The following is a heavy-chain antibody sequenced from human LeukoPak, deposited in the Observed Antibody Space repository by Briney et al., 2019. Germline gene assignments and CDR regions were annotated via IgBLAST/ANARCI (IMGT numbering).Heavy chain of an antibody. CDR2: IYHSGST. Sequence: PSGTLSLTCAVSGGSISSSNWWSRVRQPPGKGLEWIGEIYHSGSTNYNPSLKSRVTISVDKSKNQFSLKLSSVTAADTAVYYCARSRTVRGVIINFDYWGQGTLVTVSS. CDR1: GGSISSSNW. V-gene: IGHV4-4*02. D-gene: IGHD3-10*01. CDR3: ARSRTVRGVIINFDY. J-gene: IGHJ4*02.